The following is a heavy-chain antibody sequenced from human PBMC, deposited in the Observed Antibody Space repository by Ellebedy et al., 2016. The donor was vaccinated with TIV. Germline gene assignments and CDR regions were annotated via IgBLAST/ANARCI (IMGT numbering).Heavy chain of an antibody. CDR3: AKSRRSWKLWFDP. CDR2: ISWSSSYI. CDR1: GFTFSSYS. J-gene: IGHJ5*02. D-gene: IGHD1-1*01. Sequence: GESLKISCAASGFTFSSYSMNWVRQAPGKGLEWVSFISWSSSYIYYADSVKGRFTISRDNAKNSLYLQMNSLRAEDTAVYYCAKSRRSWKLWFDPWGQGTLVTVSS. V-gene: IGHV3-21*04.